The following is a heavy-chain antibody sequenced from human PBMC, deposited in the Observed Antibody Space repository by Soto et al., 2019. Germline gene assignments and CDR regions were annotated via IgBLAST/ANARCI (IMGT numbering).Heavy chain of an antibody. Sequence: PSETLSLTCTVSGCSISSGDYYWSWIRQPPGKGLEWIGYIYYSGTTNYNPSLKSRVTISVDTSKNQFSLKLSSVTAADTAVYYCARGRITMIVVVPMDVWGQGTTVTVSS. V-gene: IGHV4-61*08. CDR2: IYYSGTT. CDR3: ARGRITMIVVVPMDV. D-gene: IGHD3-22*01. CDR1: GCSISSGDYY. J-gene: IGHJ6*02.